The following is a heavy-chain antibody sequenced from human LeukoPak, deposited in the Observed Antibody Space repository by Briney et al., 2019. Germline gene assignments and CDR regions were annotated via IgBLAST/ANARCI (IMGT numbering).Heavy chain of an antibody. D-gene: IGHD2-15*01. Sequence: GASVKVSCKASGYTFSSYYMNWVRQAPGQGLEWMGIINPSRGSTSYAQQFQGRVTMTRDTSTNTVYMELSSLRSEDTAVYYCATVHHVVVVAAAKEFTNWGQGTLVTVSS. CDR3: ATVHHVVVVAAAKEFTN. CDR1: GYTFSSYY. V-gene: IGHV1-46*01. J-gene: IGHJ4*02. CDR2: INPSRGST.